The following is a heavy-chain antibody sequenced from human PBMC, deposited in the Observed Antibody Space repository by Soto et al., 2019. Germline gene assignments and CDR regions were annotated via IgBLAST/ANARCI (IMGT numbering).Heavy chain of an antibody. Sequence: EMQLVESGGGLVQPGGSLRLSCVASGFRLSNHFMNWVRQAPGKGLEWVATIKEDGREKYYVESVEGRFTISRDNAKNSLYLEVSNVRDGDTAVYYCARPRFRGMDVWDQGTTVTVSS. CDR3: ARPRFRGMDV. J-gene: IGHJ6*02. V-gene: IGHV3-7*03. D-gene: IGHD3-10*01. CDR2: IKEDGREK. CDR1: GFRLSNHF.